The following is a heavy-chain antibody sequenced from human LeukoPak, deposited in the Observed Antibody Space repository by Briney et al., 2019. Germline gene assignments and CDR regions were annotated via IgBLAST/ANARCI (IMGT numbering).Heavy chain of an antibody. CDR3: ARGVISTNAFDV. V-gene: IGHV4-59*01. J-gene: IGHJ3*01. CDR1: GDSISSYY. Sequence: SETLSLTCTVSGDSISSYYWSWIRQPPGKGLEWIGYIYYSGSTIYNPSLKSRVTMSLDTSKNQFSLKLRSVTAADTAVYYCARGVISTNAFDVWGQGTMVTVSS. D-gene: IGHD3-3*02. CDR2: IYYSGST.